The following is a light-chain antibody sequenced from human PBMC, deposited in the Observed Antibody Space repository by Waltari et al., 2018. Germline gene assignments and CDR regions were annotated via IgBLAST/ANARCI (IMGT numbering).Light chain of an antibody. CDR1: TSDVGSYDL. Sequence: QSALTQPASVSGPPGQSITISCSGTTSDVGSYDLVSCYQQHPGEAPKLLICEVFKRPPDTSSRFSGAKSGSTASLTISGLQPEDEADYYCCSYAGRGTYVFGSGTKVTVL. J-gene: IGLJ1*01. V-gene: IGLV2-23*02. CDR3: CSYAGRGTYV. CDR2: EVF.